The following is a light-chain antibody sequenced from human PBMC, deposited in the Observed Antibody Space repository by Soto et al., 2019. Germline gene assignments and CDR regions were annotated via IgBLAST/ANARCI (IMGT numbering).Light chain of an antibody. CDR1: QSMSTY. Sequence: DIQMTQSPSSLSASVGDRVTITCRASQSMSTYLNWYQQKPEKAPKLLIYAASSLQSGVPSRFSGSGSGTDFTLTISSLQPEDFVTYYCQQSYSTPRTFGQGTKVEIK. CDR2: AAS. CDR3: QQSYSTPRT. J-gene: IGKJ1*01. V-gene: IGKV1-39*01.